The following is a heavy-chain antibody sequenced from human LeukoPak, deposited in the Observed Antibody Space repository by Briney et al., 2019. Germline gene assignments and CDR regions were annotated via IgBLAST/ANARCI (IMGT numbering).Heavy chain of an antibody. CDR3: ARDSPLAGVDP. Sequence: GGSLRLSCAASGFTVGSNYMSWVRQAPGKGLEWVSIIYSGGTTYYADSVKGRFTISRDHSKNTLYLQMNSLRAEDTAVYYCARDSPLAGVDPWGQGTLVTVSS. J-gene: IGHJ5*02. CDR1: GFTVGSNY. CDR2: IYSGGTT. V-gene: IGHV3-53*01. D-gene: IGHD3-10*01.